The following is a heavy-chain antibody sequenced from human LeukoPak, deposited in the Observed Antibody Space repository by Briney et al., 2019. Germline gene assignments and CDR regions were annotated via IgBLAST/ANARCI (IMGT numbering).Heavy chain of an antibody. V-gene: IGHV3-30*04. CDR2: ISYDGRNK. Sequence: GGSLRLSCSASGFTFSSYAMHRVRQAPGKGLEWVAVISYDGRNKYYADSVKGRFTISRDNAKNSLFLQMNSLRAEDTAVYYCARVLRYCSGGNCYSGGLGYMDVWGKGTTVTISS. D-gene: IGHD2-15*01. CDR1: GFTFSSYA. J-gene: IGHJ6*03. CDR3: ARVLRYCSGGNCYSGGLGYMDV.